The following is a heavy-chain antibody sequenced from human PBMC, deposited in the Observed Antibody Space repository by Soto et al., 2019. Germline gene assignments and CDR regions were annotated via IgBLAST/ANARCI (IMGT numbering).Heavy chain of an antibody. D-gene: IGHD4-4*01. CDR3: AKDPSPQPIPAVTPGWFDP. Sequence: SETLSLTCTVSGDSIRYGVYYGAWVRQRPGQGLEWMGYIYFTGKANYNPSLENRLTMSVDMSRRQLYLRLTSVTAADTAVYFCAKDPSPQPIPAVTPGWFDPWGQGIAVTVS. CDR1: GDSIRYGVYY. V-gene: IGHV4-31*03. J-gene: IGHJ5*02. CDR2: IYFTGKA.